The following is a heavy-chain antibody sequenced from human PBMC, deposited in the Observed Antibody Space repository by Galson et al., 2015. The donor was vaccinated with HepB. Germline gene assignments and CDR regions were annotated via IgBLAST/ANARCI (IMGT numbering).Heavy chain of an antibody. V-gene: IGHV1-24*01. J-gene: IGHJ5*02. D-gene: IGHD6-19*01. CDR3: ATTPGVAVAESSWFDP. CDR2: FDPEDGET. CDR1: GYTLTELS. Sequence: SVKVSCKVSGYTLTELSMHWVRQAPGKGLEWMGGFDPEDGETIYAQKFQGRVTMTEDTSTDTAYMELSSLRSEDTAVYYCATTPGVAVAESSWFDPWGQGTLVTVSS.